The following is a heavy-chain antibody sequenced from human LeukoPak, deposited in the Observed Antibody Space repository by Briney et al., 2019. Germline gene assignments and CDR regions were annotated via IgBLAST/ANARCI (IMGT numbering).Heavy chain of an antibody. CDR3: ARESDGGRYFDY. D-gene: IGHD1-26*01. J-gene: IGHJ4*02. CDR2: ISTSSTFR. Sequence: PGRSLRLSCAASGFTFSTYTMNWVRQAPGKGLEWVSSISTSSTFRYYADSVKGRFTISRDNAKNSLYLQMNSLRAEDTAVFFCARESDGGRYFDYWGQGTLVTVSS. V-gene: IGHV3-21*01. CDR1: GFTFSTYT.